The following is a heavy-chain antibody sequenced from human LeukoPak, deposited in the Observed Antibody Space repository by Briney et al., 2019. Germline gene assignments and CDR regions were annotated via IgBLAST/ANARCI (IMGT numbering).Heavy chain of an antibody. CDR2: ISDNSYWI. J-gene: IGHJ3*02. CDR3: ARWLQGGAFDI. D-gene: IGHD5-24*01. Sequence: GGPLRLSCAASGFSFNTYSMSWVRQAPGKGLEWVSSISDNSYWIYYADSVKGRFTISRDNAKNSLYLQMNSLRAEDTAVYYCARWLQGGAFDIWGQGTMVTVSS. CDR1: GFSFNTYS. V-gene: IGHV3-21*04.